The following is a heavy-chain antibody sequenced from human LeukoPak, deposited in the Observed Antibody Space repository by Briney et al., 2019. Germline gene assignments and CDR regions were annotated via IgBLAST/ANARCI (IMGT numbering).Heavy chain of an antibody. D-gene: IGHD3-9*01. CDR3: AREHTGGILTGYYPYYFDY. Sequence: PGGSLRLSCAASGFTFSSYWMSWVRQAPGKGLEWMANIKQDGSEKYYVDSVKGRFTISRDNAKNSLYLQMNSLRAEDTAVYYCAREHTGGILTGYYPYYFDYWGQGTLVTVSS. CDR1: GFTFSSYW. J-gene: IGHJ4*02. CDR2: IKQDGSEK. V-gene: IGHV3-7*03.